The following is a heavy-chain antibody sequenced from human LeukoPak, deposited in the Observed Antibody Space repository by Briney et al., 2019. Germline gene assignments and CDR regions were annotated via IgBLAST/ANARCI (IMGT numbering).Heavy chain of an antibody. J-gene: IGHJ6*02. V-gene: IGHV4-34*01. CDR3: ARDPRQLDTAMIRVRLGMDV. Sequence: PSETLSLTCAVYGGSFSGYYWSWIRQPPGKGLEWIGEINHSGSTNYNPSLKSRVTISVDTSKSQFSLKLSSVTAADTAVYYCARDPRQLDTAMIRVRLGMDVWGQGTTVTVSS. D-gene: IGHD5-18*01. CDR2: INHSGST. CDR1: GGSFSGYY.